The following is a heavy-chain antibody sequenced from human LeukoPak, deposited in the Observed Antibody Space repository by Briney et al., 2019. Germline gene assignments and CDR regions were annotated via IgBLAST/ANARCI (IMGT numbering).Heavy chain of an antibody. D-gene: IGHD3-22*01. CDR2: ISNSGSTI. CDR1: GFTFSSYE. CDR3: ARYSYYDSSGDYYVFDY. Sequence: GGSLRLSCAASGFTFSSYEMNWVRQAPGKGLEWVSYISNSGSTIYYADSVKGRFTISRDNAKNSLYLQMNSLRAEDTAVYYCARYSYYDSSGDYYVFDYWGQGTLVTVSS. V-gene: IGHV3-48*03. J-gene: IGHJ4*02.